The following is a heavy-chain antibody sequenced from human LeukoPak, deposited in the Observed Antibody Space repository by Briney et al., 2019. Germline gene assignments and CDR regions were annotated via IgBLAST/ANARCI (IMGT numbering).Heavy chain of an antibody. CDR3: ARDSYYDFWSGYPWFDP. CDR1: GGSISSYY. CDR2: IYTSGST. D-gene: IGHD3-3*01. J-gene: IGHJ5*02. Sequence: SETLSLTCTVSGGSISSYYWSWIRQPAGKGLEWIGRIYTSGSTNCNPSLKSRVTMSVDTSKNQFSLKLSSVTAADTAVYYCARDSYYDFWSGYPWFDPWGQGTLVTVSS. V-gene: IGHV4-4*07.